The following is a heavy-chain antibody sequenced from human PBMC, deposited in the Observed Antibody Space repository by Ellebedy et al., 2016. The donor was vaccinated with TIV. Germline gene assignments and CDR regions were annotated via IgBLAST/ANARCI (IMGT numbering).Heavy chain of an antibody. V-gene: IGHV3-15*01. D-gene: IGHD3-10*01. J-gene: IGHJ6*02. CDR2: IKSRADGGTT. CDR1: GFTFSYAW. Sequence: GESLKISCEVSGFTFSYAWMSWVRQAPGKGLEWVGRIKSRADGGTTDYAAPVKGRFTISRDDSKNTLFLQMNSLTTEDTAVYYCNNFMVRGDYYYGMDIWGQGTTVTVSS. CDR3: NNFMVRGDYYYGMDI.